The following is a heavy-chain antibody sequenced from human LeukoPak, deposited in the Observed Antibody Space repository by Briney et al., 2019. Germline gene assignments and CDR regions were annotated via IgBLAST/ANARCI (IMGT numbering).Heavy chain of an antibody. Sequence: PSETLSLTCTVSGGSISSSSYYWGWIRQPPGKGLEWIGSIYYSGSTYYNPSLKSRVTISVDTSKNQFSLKLSSVTAADTAVYYCARDITSSSNWFDPWGQGTLVTVSS. CDR3: ARDITSSSNWFDP. D-gene: IGHD1-20*01. CDR1: GGSISSSSYY. J-gene: IGHJ5*02. CDR2: IYYSGST. V-gene: IGHV4-39*07.